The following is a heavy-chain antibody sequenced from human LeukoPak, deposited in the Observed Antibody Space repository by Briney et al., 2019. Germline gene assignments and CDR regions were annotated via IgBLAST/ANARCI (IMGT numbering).Heavy chain of an antibody. V-gene: IGHV3-21*01. D-gene: IGHD6-13*01. Sequence: PGGSLRLSCAVSGFTFNTYNMNWVRQAPGKGLEWVSSISSSSSYIYYADSVKGRFTISRDNPKNSLYLQMSSLRAEGTAVYYCARGGQQLTLDCWGQGTLVTVSS. CDR2: ISSSSSYI. CDR1: GFTFNTYN. J-gene: IGHJ4*02. CDR3: ARGGQQLTLDC.